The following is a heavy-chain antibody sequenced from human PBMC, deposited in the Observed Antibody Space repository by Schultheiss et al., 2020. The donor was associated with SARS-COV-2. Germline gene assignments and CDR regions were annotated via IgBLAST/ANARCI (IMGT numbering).Heavy chain of an antibody. V-gene: IGHV3-48*03. D-gene: IGHD3-3*01. J-gene: IGHJ3*02. CDR3: ARGVGDASTNTILNAFDI. CDR2: ISSSGSTI. Sequence: GGSLRLSCAASGFTFSSYEMNWVRQAPGKGLEWVSYISSSGSTIYYADSVKGRFTISRDTAKNTLYLRMNSLRYEDTAMYYCARGVGDASTNTILNAFDIWGPGTMVTVSS. CDR1: GFTFSSYE.